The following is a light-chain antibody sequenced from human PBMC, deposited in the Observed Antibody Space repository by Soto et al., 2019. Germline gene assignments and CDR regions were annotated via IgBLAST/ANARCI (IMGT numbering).Light chain of an antibody. CDR2: KAS. V-gene: IGKV1-5*03. CDR3: QHYNSYSEA. J-gene: IGKJ1*01. CDR1: QSISSW. Sequence: IHMTQSPSTLSASVGDRGTITCRASQSISSWLAWYQQKKGKAPKLLIYKASTLKSGVPSRFSGSGYGTEFNLTISSLQPDDFATYYCQHYNSYSEAFGQGTKVDIK.